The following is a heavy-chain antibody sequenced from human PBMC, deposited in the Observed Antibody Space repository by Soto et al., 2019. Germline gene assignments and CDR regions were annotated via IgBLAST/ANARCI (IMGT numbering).Heavy chain of an antibody. D-gene: IGHD3-22*01. CDR1: GFTFSSYG. J-gene: IGHJ4*02. CDR2: ISYDGSNK. Sequence: GGSLRLSCAASGFTFSSYGMHWVRQAPGKGLEWVAVISYDGSNKYYADSVKGRFTISRDNSKNTLYLQMNSLRAEDTAVYYCAKDGGESYDSSGPQHWGRGPLVTLS. V-gene: IGHV3-30*18. CDR3: AKDGGESYDSSGPQH.